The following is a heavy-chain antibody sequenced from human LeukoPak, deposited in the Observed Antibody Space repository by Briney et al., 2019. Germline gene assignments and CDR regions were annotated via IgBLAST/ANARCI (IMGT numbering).Heavy chain of an antibody. CDR1: GFTFSSHS. V-gene: IGHV3-21*01. CDR2: ISSSSSYI. D-gene: IGHD2-2*01. J-gene: IGHJ6*02. CDR3: ARGGPVPAAMRGYGMDV. Sequence: GGSLRLSCAASGFTFSSHSMHWVRQAPGKGLEWVSSISSSSSYIYYADSVKGRFTISRDNAKNSLYLQMNSLRAEDTAVYYCARGGPVPAAMRGYGMDVWGQGTTVTVSS.